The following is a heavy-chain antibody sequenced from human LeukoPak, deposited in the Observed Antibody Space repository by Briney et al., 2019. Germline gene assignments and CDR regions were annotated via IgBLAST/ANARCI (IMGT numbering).Heavy chain of an antibody. CDR1: GYSISSGYY. Sequence: PSETLSLTCTVSGYSISSGYYWGWIRQPLGKGLEWIGSIYHSGSTYYNPSLKSRVTISVDTSKNQFSLKLSSVTAADTAVYYCASMTTRDYFDYWGQGTLVTVSS. D-gene: IGHD1-14*01. J-gene: IGHJ4*02. CDR3: ASMTTRDYFDY. V-gene: IGHV4-38-2*02. CDR2: IYHSGST.